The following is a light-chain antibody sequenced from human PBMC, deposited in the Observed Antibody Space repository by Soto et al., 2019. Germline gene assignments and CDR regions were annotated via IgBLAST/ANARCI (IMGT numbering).Light chain of an antibody. Sequence: QSALTQPASVSGSPGQSITISCTGTSSDVGGYNYVSWYQQHPGKAPKLMIYDVSNRPSGVSNRFSGSKSGNTASLTISGLQAEDDADYYCSSYTRSSTLVVFGVGTKLNVL. J-gene: IGLJ2*01. CDR1: SSDVGGYNY. CDR2: DVS. V-gene: IGLV2-14*01. CDR3: SSYTRSSTLVV.